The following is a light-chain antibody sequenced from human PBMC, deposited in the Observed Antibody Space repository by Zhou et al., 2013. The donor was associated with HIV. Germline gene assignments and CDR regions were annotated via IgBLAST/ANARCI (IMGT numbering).Light chain of an antibody. CDR1: QSTSGW. CDR3: QQYNSYSGT. V-gene: IGKV1-5*03. J-gene: IGKJ1*01. CDR2: KAS. Sequence: DIQMTQSPSTLFAFVGDRVTITCRASQSTSGWVAWYQQKPGKAPNLLIYKASTLETGVPSRFSGSGSGTEFTLTISSLQPDDFATYYCQQYNSYSGTFGQGTKVEIK.